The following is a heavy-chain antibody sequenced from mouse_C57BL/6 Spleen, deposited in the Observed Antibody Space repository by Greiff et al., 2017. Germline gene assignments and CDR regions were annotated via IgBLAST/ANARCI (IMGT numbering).Heavy chain of an antibody. D-gene: IGHD1-1*01. CDR3: ARRDYYGSSYGWYFDV. V-gene: IGHV5-12*01. CDR2: ISNGGGST. CDR1: GFTFSDYY. J-gene: IGHJ1*03. Sequence: EVQLVESGGGLVQPGGSLKLSCAASGFTFSDYYMYWVRQTPEKRLEWVAYISNGGGSTYYPDTVKGRFTISRDNAKNTLYLQMSRLKSEDTAMYYCARRDYYGSSYGWYFDVWGTGTTVTVSS.